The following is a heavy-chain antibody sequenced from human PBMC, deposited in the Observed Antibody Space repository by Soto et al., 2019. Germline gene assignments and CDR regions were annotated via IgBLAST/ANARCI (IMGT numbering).Heavy chain of an antibody. D-gene: IGHD3-3*01. CDR1: GFTFSSYA. CDR2: LSYDGSHN. Sequence: QVQLVESGGGVVQPGRSLRLSCAASGFTFSSYAMHWVRQTPDTGLEWVAFLSYDGSHNYYADSVKGRFTISRDNSKNTLYLQMNSLRVEDTAVYYCAKDRSTIFGVVTYYFNYWCQGTLVTVSS. V-gene: IGHV3-30*18. J-gene: IGHJ4*02. CDR3: AKDRSTIFGVVTYYFNY.